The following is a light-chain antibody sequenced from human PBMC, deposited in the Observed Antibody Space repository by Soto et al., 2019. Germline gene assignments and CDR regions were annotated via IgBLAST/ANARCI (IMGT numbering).Light chain of an antibody. V-gene: IGLV2-14*01. CDR1: SSDIGNYDY. Sequence: QSVLTQPASVSGSPGQSITISCTGTSSDIGNYDYVSWYQQHPGKAPKLLISEVSNRPSGISYRFSGSKSGTTASLTISGLQAEDEAYYYCSSYTRTSSYVFGGGTKVTVL. J-gene: IGLJ1*01. CDR2: EVS. CDR3: SSYTRTSSYV.